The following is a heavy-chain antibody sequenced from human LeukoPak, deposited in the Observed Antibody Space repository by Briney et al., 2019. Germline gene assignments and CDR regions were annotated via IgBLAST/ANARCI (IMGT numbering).Heavy chain of an antibody. CDR3: ARARVIVGATIFDY. Sequence: SETLSLTCAVYGGSFSGYYWSWIRQPPGLGLEWIGEINHSGSTNYNPSLKSRVTISVDTSKNQFSLKLSSVTAADTAVYYCARARVIVGATIFDYWGQGTLVTVSS. CDR2: INHSGST. D-gene: IGHD1-26*01. V-gene: IGHV4-34*01. J-gene: IGHJ4*02. CDR1: GGSFSGYY.